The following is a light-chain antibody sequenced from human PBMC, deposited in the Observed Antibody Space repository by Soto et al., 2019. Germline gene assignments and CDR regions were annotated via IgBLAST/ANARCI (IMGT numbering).Light chain of an antibody. V-gene: IGKV3-11*02. CDR2: DAS. Sequence: EIVVTQSPATLSLSPGERATLSCRTSQSVGSYLAWYQKKPGKAPRLLIYDASNRATGIPARFSGSGSGRYFTITISSLAPEDFAVYYCQQRSNWPPLSFGGGTQVESK. CDR3: QQRSNWPPLS. CDR1: QSVGSY. J-gene: IGKJ4*01.